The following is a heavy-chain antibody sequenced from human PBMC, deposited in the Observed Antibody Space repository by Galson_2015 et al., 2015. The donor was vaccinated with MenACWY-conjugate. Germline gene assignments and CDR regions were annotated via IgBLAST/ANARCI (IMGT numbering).Heavy chain of an antibody. V-gene: IGHV1-69*04. J-gene: IGHJ6*03. D-gene: IGHD6-13*01. CDR3: DLSSSQFRPKPRNSYYYMDV. Sequence: SVNVSCNASGGSFSDYAIIWVRQAPGQGLEWMGRISPPLGGPKYAQKFKGMVTITADTSTSTAYLELNILRAEDTDVYYCDLSSSQFRPKPRNSYYYMDVWGNGTTIIVSS. CDR2: ISPPLGGP. CDR1: GGSFSDYA.